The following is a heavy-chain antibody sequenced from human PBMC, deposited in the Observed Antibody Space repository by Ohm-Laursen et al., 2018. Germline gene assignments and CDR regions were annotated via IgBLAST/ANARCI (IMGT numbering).Heavy chain of an antibody. V-gene: IGHV3-23*01. CDR3: AKDLPTSTLRRPREPFDY. CDR2: ISSSGGST. Sequence: SLRLSCSASGFTFSDYYMSWIRQAPGKGLEWVSAISSSGGSTYYADSVKGRFTISRDNSKNTLYLQMNSLRAEDTAVYYCAKDLPTSTLRRPREPFDYWGQGTLVTVSS. J-gene: IGHJ4*02. CDR1: GFTFSDYY. D-gene: IGHD1-14*01.